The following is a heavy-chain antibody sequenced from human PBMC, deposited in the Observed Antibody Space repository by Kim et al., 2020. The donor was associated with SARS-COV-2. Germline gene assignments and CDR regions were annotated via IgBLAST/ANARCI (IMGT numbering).Heavy chain of an antibody. V-gene: IGHV4-34*01. Sequence: SETLSLTCTVYGGSFSGYYWNWIRQPPGKGLEWIGEINHSGSTNYNPSLKSRVTISVDTSKNQFSLKLSSVTAADTAVYYCARGITIFGVAETPWGQGTLVTVSS. CDR1: GGSFSGYY. D-gene: IGHD3-3*01. CDR3: ARGITIFGVAETP. CDR2: INHSGST. J-gene: IGHJ5*02.